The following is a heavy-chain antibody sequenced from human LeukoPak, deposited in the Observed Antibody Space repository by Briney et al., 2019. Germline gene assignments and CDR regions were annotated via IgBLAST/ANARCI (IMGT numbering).Heavy chain of an antibody. CDR1: GYTFTNYG. Sequence: ASVMVSCKAAGYTFTNYGISWVRQAPGPGLEWMAWISANNGETRYAQNLQGRVTMTTDTSTSTAYMELRSLRSDDTAVYYCARVPPSAHQLLSSDYWGQGTQVTVSS. J-gene: IGHJ4*02. CDR2: ISANNGET. D-gene: IGHD2-2*01. CDR3: ARVPPSAHQLLSSDY. V-gene: IGHV1-18*04.